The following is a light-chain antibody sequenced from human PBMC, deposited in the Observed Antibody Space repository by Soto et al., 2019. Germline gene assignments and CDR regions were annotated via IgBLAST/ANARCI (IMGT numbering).Light chain of an antibody. Sequence: EIVLTQSPGTLSLSPGERATLSCWASQSVSSSYLAWYQHKPGQAPRLLIYGASSRATGIPDRFSGSGSGTDFTLTISRLEPEDIAVYYCQHYGSSPRVAFGQGTKLEIK. CDR3: QHYGSSPRVA. J-gene: IGKJ2*01. V-gene: IGKV3-20*01. CDR2: GAS. CDR1: QSVSSSY.